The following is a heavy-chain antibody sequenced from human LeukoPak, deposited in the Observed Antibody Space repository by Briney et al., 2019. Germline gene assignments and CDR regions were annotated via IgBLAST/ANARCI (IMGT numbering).Heavy chain of an antibody. D-gene: IGHD5-18*01. J-gene: IGHJ4*02. Sequence: SETLSLTCTLSGGSISSSSYYWGWIRQPPGKGLEWFGSIYYTGSAYYNPALKSRVTMSVDTSKKQFSLRLSSVTAADTAVYSCARHPERYSYFDYWGQGTLVTVSS. CDR2: IYYTGSA. CDR1: GGSISSSSYY. CDR3: ARHPERYSYFDY. V-gene: IGHV4-39*01.